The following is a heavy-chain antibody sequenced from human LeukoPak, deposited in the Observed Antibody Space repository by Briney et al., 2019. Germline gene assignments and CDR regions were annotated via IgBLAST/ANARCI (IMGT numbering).Heavy chain of an antibody. D-gene: IGHD1-1*01. CDR2: INHSGST. J-gene: IGHJ4*02. Sequence: SETLSLTCAVYGGSFRGYYWSWIRQPPGKGLEWIGEINHSGSTNYHPSLKSRVTISVDTSENQFSLKLSSVAAADTAVYYCARGGYTGLAYWGQGTLVTVSS. CDR3: ARGGYTGLAY. CDR1: GGSFRGYY. V-gene: IGHV4-34*01.